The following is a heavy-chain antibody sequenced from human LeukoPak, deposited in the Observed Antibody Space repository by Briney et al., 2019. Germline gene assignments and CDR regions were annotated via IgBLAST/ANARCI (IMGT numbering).Heavy chain of an antibody. CDR2: ISGSGGST. D-gene: IGHD3-9*01. Sequence: GGSLRLSCAASGFTFSSYAMSWVRQAPGKGLEWVSAISGSGGSTYYADSVKGRFTISRDNPKNTLYLQMNSLRAEDTAVYYCAKRSGDWLLYRYFDYWGQGTLVTVSS. J-gene: IGHJ4*02. CDR3: AKRSGDWLLYRYFDY. V-gene: IGHV3-23*01. CDR1: GFTFSSYA.